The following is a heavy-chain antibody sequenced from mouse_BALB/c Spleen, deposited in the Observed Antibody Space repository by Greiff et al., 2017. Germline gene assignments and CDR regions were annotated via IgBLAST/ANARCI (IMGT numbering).Heavy chain of an antibody. Sequence: VQLQQSGAELVKPGASVKLSCTASGFTINDFYMHWVKQRPEQGLEWIGRIDPANGNTKYDPKFQGKSTITADTSSNTAYLQLSSLPSEDTSVDYGAVLYDYDGFDYWGQGTTLTVSS. CDR1: GFTINDFY. J-gene: IGHJ2*01. V-gene: IGHV14-3*02. CDR2: IDPANGNT. CDR3: AVLYDYDGFDY. D-gene: IGHD2-4*01.